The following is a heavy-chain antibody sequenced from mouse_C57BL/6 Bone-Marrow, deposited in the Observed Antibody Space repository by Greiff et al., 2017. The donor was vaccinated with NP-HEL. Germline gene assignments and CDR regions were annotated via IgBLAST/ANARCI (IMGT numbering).Heavy chain of an antibody. CDR2: IYPRSGNT. J-gene: IGHJ2*01. Sequence: VQLQQSGAELARPGASVKLSCKASGYTFTSYGISWVKQRTGQSLEWIGEIYPRSGNTYYNEKFKGKATLTADKSSSTAYMELRSLTSEDSAVYFCARRRLCLFDYWGQGTTLTVSS. D-gene: IGHD1-1*02. CDR1: GYTFTSYG. CDR3: ARRRLCLFDY. V-gene: IGHV1-81*01.